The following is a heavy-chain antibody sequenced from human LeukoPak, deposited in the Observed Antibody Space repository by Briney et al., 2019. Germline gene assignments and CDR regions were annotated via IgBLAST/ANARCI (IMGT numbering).Heavy chain of an antibody. D-gene: IGHD4-23*01. CDR1: GGSISSGGYY. V-gene: IGHV4-30-2*01. CDR2: IYHSGST. J-gene: IGHJ3*02. Sequence: PSQTLSLTCTVSGGSISSGGYYWSWIRQPPGKSLEWIGYIYHSGSTYYNPSLKSRVTISVDRSKNQFSLKLSSVTAADTAVYYCARGNSGAFGIWGQGTMVTVSS. CDR3: ARGNSGAFGI.